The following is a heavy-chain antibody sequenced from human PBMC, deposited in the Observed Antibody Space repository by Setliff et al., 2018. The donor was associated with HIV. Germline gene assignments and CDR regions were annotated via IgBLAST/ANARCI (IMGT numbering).Heavy chain of an antibody. CDR3: AREPIGGDDAFDI. V-gene: IGHV1-3*01. Sequence: WASVKVSCKASGYTFTNYAIHWVRQAPGQRLEWMGWINPGNGNTKYSQKFQGRVTITRDTSATTAYMELSSLRSEDTAIFYCAREPIGGDDAFDIWGQGTMVTVSS. D-gene: IGHD2-21*02. CDR1: GYTFTNYA. J-gene: IGHJ3*02. CDR2: INPGNGNT.